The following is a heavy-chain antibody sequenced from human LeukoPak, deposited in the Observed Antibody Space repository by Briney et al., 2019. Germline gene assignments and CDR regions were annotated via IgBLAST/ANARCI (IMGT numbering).Heavy chain of an antibody. J-gene: IGHJ3*02. CDR3: ARVVKYCGGGCPDAFDI. CDR2: IYTSGHT. V-gene: IGHV4-4*07. Sequence: SETLSLTCTVPGGSISSFYWSWIRPPAGKGLEWIGRIYTSGHTNYNPSLKSRVIMSVDTSKNQFSLKLSSVTAADTAVYYCARVVKYCGGGCPDAFDIWGQGTMVTVSS. CDR1: GGSISSFY. D-gene: IGHD2-21*02.